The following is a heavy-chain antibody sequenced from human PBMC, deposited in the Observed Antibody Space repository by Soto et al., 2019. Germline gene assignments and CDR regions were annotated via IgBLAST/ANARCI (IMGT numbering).Heavy chain of an antibody. CDR3: ASPSIAADGTSYEY. D-gene: IGHD6-13*01. J-gene: IGHJ4*02. CDR1: VGSISSSSYY. CDR2: IYYSGST. V-gene: IGHV4-39*01. Sequence: SETLSLTCTFSVGSISSSSYYWGWIRQPPWKGLEWIGSIYYSGSTYYNPSLKSRVTISVDTSKNQFSLKLSSVTAADTAVYYCASPSIAADGTSYEYWGQGTLVSVSS.